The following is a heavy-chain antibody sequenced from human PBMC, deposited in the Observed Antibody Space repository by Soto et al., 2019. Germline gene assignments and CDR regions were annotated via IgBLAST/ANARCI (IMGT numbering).Heavy chain of an antibody. CDR3: ARDPERYYDSSGYYWPYYFEY. Sequence: SVKVSCKASGCTFSSYAISWVRQAAGQGREWMGGIIPIFGTANYAQKFQGRVTITADESTSTAYMELSSLRSEDTAVYYCARDPERYYDSSGYYWPYYFEYWGQGTPVTVSS. D-gene: IGHD3-22*01. CDR1: GCTFSSYA. CDR2: IIPIFGTA. V-gene: IGHV1-69*13. J-gene: IGHJ4*02.